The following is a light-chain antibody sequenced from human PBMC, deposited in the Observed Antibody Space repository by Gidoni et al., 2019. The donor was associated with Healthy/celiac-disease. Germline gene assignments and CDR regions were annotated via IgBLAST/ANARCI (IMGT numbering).Light chain of an antibody. CDR1: QSISSR. V-gene: IGKV1-5*03. J-gene: IGKJ1*01. Sequence: DIQMTQSPSTLSASLGDRVTITCRASQSISSRLAWYQQKPGKAPKLLIYKASSLEIGVPSRFSGSGSGTEFTLTISSLQPDDFATYYCQQYNSYSRTFGQGTKVEIK. CDR3: QQYNSYSRT. CDR2: KAS.